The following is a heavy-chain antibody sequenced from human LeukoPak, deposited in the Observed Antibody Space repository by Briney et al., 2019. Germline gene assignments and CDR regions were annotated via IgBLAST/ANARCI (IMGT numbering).Heavy chain of an antibody. D-gene: IGHD3-10*01. V-gene: IGHV4-59*01. J-gene: IGHJ3*02. Sequence: SETLSLTCTVSGGSISSYYWSWIRQPPGKGLEWIGYIYYSGSTNHNPSLKSRVTISIDTSKNQFSLKLNSVTAADTAVYYCARSSYYYAADAFDIWGQGTMVTVSS. CDR2: IYYSGST. CDR1: GGSISSYY. CDR3: ARSSYYYAADAFDI.